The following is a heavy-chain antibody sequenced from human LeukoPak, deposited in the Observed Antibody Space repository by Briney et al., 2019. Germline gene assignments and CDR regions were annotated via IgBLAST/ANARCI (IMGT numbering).Heavy chain of an antibody. CDR2: ISGSGGST. D-gene: IGHD6-13*01. J-gene: IGHJ4*02. V-gene: IGHV3-23*01. CDR1: GFTFSSYA. Sequence: PGGSLRLSCAASGFTFSSYATSWVRQAPGKGLEWVSAISGSGGSTYYADSVKGRFTISRDNSKNTLYLQMNSLRAEDTAVYYCAKDLTGYSSSWGVLDYWGQGTLVTVSS. CDR3: AKDLTGYSSSWGVLDY.